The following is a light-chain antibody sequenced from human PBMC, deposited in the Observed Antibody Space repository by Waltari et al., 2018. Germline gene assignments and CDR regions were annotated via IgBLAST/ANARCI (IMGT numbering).Light chain of an antibody. V-gene: IGKV3-20*01. CDR1: QSISSY. CDR2: GGS. J-gene: IGKJ4*01. Sequence: ESVLTQSPGTLSLSPGERATLSCRASQSISSYLAWYQQKPGQAPRLLIYGGSSRATGIPDRFSGSWSGTDFTLTISRLEPEDFAVYYCQQYGSSPLSFGGGTKVEI. CDR3: QQYGSSPLS.